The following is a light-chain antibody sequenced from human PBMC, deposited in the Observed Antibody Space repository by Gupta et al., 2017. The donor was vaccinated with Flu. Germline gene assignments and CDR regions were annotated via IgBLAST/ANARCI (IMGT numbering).Light chain of an antibody. V-gene: IGKV1-5*03. CDR1: SS. CDR2: RTS. CDR3: RQFDNYPYT. Sequence: SSLAWFQQRSGKAPRRLIYRTSSLDCGVPARFSGSGSGTEFTLKISRVEADDVATYYCRQFDNYPYTFGQGTKVEIK. J-gene: IGKJ2*01.